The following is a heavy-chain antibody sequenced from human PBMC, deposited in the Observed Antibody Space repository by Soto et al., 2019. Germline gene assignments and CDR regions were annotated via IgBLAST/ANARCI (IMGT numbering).Heavy chain of an antibody. CDR2: IIPIFGTA. Sequence: SVKVSCKASGGTFSSYAISWVRQAPGQGLEWMGGIIPIFGTANYAQKFQGRVTITADESTSTAYMELSSLRSEDTAVYYCAREQNSIVLVPAAIHLYQDYYYYGMDVWGQGTTVTVSS. J-gene: IGHJ6*02. V-gene: IGHV1-69*13. CDR3: AREQNSIVLVPAAIHLYQDYYYYGMDV. D-gene: IGHD2-2*01. CDR1: GGTFSSYA.